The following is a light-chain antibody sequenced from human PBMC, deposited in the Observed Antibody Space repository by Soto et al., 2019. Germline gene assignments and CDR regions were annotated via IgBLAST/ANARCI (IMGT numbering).Light chain of an antibody. Sequence: DILMTQSPSTLSASVGDRITITCRASETISSWLAWYQQKSGKAPQLLIYDASTLESGVQSRFSGSGFGTEFSLTISSLQPDDFATYYCQEYESHLRTFGPGTKVEIK. V-gene: IGKV1-5*01. CDR3: QEYESHLRT. CDR1: ETISSW. J-gene: IGKJ1*01. CDR2: DAS.